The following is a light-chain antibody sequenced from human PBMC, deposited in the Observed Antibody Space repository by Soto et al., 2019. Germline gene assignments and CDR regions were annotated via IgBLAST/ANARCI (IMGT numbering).Light chain of an antibody. CDR3: QQYYSTPA. J-gene: IGKJ3*01. CDR1: QSVLYSSNNKTY. Sequence: DIVMTQSPDSLAVSLGERATINCKSSQSVLYSSNNKTYLAWYQQKPGQPPKLLIYWASTRESGVPDRFSGSGSGTDCTLTISSLHAEDVAVYYCQQYYSTPAFGPGTKVDIK. CDR2: WAS. V-gene: IGKV4-1*01.